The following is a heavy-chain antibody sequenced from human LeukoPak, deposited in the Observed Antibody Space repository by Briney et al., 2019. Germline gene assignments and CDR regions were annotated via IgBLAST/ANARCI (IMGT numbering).Heavy chain of an antibody. J-gene: IGHJ5*02. CDR2: VSDHNDGP. CDR3: ARDWDQRSDCFDP. Sequence: ASVKVSCKASRYTFATYGISWVRQVPGQGLEWMGWVSDHNDGPNYAQKVKDRVTMTADKSTSTAYLELRSLRSDDTAVYYCARDWDQRSDCFDPWGQGTLVTVSS. V-gene: IGHV1-18*01. CDR1: RYTFATYG. D-gene: IGHD1-26*01.